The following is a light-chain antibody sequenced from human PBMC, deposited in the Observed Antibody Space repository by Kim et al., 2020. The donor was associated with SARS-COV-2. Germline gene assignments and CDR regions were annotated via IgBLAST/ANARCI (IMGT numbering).Light chain of an antibody. CDR2: TAS. J-gene: IGKJ1*01. CDR3: QQTYSASRT. V-gene: IGKV1-39*01. CDR1: QDISRY. Sequence: DIQMTQSPSSLSATVGDRVTITCRASQDISRYLNWYQQKPGKAPKLLIYTASSLQSGVPSRFTGSGSETDFTLTISSLQPEDFATYYCQQTYSASRTFGQGTKVDIK.